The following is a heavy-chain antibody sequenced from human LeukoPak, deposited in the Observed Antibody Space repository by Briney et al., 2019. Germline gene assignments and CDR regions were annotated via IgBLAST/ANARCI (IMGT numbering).Heavy chain of an antibody. CDR2: INHSGST. J-gene: IGHJ6*02. CDR3: ARGYSYGYFQAFYSGMDV. D-gene: IGHD5-18*01. Sequence: SETLSLTCAVYGGSFSGYYWSWIRQPPGKGLEWIGEINHSGSTNYNPSLKSRVTISVDTSKNQFSLKLSPVTAADTAVYYCARGYSYGYFQAFYSGMDVWGQGTTVTVSS. V-gene: IGHV4-34*01. CDR1: GGSFSGYY.